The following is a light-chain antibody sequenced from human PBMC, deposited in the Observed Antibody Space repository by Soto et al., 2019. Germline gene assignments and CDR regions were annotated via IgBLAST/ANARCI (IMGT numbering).Light chain of an antibody. CDR2: YDS. Sequence: SYELTQPPSVSVAPGKTARITCGGNNIGSKSVHWYQQKPGQAPVLVIYYDSDRPSGIPERFSGSNSGNTATLTISRVEAGDEADYDCQVWDSSSDHPEVFGTGTKLTVL. V-gene: IGLV3-21*04. J-gene: IGLJ1*01. CDR3: QVWDSSSDHPEV. CDR1: NIGSKS.